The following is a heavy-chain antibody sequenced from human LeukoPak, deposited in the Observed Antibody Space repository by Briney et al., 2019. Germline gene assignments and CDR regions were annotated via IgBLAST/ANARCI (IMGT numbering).Heavy chain of an antibody. CDR1: GFTFSSYA. J-gene: IGHJ4*02. CDR3: AKAGGITMIVVVITINYFDY. Sequence: GGSLRLSCAASGFTFSSYAMSWVRQAPGKGLEWVSAISGSAGSTYYADSVKGRFTISRDNSKNTLYLQMNSLRAEDTAVYYCAKAGGITMIVVVITINYFDYWGQGTLVTVSS. D-gene: IGHD3-22*01. V-gene: IGHV3-23*01. CDR2: ISGSAGST.